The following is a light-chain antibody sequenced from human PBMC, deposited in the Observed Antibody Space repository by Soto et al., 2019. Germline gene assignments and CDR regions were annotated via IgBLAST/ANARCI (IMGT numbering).Light chain of an antibody. J-gene: IGKJ1*01. CDR3: QQRGNWPPT. CDR2: DAS. Sequence: EIVLTQSPATLSLSPGGRATLSCRASQSVSSYLAWYQQKPGQAPSLLIYDASNRATGIPARFTGSGSGTDFTLTISSLEPEDFAVYYCQQRGNWPPTFGQGTKVEIK. CDR1: QSVSSY. V-gene: IGKV3-11*01.